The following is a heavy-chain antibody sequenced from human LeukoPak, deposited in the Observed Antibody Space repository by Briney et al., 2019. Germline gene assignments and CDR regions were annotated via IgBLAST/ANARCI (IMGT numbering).Heavy chain of an antibody. V-gene: IGHV4-30-2*01. CDR3: ARVDGSNRSNWFDP. J-gene: IGHJ5*02. D-gene: IGHD1-14*01. Sequence: SQTLSLTCAVSGGSISSGGYSWSWIRQPPGKGLEWIGYIYHSGSTYYNPSLKSRVTISVDRSKNQFSLKLSSVTAADTAVYYCARVDGSNRSNWFDPWGQGTLVTVSS. CDR1: GGSISSGGYS. CDR2: IYHSGST.